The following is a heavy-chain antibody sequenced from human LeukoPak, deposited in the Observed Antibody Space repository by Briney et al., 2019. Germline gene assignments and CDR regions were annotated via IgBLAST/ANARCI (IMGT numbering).Heavy chain of an antibody. Sequence: SGTLSLTCTVSGGSISSPNWWSWVRPPPGKELEWIGEIYHRGSTKYNPSLKSLVTISVDKSKNQFSLRLNSVTPAHTRVYYCARTTYSSKGFCLDYWGQGALVTVSS. CDR3: ARTTYSSKGFCLDY. D-gene: IGHD6-19*01. CDR2: IYHRGST. J-gene: IGHJ4*02. CDR1: GGSISSPNW. V-gene: IGHV4-4*02.